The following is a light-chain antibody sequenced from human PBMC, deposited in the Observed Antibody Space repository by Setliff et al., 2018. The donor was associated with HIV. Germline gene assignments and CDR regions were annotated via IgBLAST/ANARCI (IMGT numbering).Light chain of an antibody. V-gene: IGLV2-23*01. CDR3: CSNTGSNTFV. CDR2: QAS. CDR1: SGDVGRYNL. J-gene: IGLJ1*01. Sequence: QSVLTQPASVSGSPGQSITISCTGTSGDVGRYNLVSWYQQQPGKPPKLMIYQASKRPSGVSNRFSVSKSGNTASLTISGLQAEDEADYYCCSNTGSNTFVFGTGTKVTVL.